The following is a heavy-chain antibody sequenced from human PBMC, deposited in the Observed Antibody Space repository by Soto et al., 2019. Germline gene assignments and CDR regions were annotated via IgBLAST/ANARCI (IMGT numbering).Heavy chain of an antibody. J-gene: IGHJ6*02. CDR1: GYTVTSYG. Sequence: ASVEVSCKASGYTVTSYGISWVRQAPGQGLAAMAWISAYNGSTNYAPKLQGRVTMTTATPTSTAYMELRRMRSDDTAVYYCARHGSTSYYYYYGMDVWGQGTTVTVSS. CDR3: ARHGSTSYYYYYGMDV. D-gene: IGHD2-2*01. V-gene: IGHV1-18*04. CDR2: ISAYNGST.